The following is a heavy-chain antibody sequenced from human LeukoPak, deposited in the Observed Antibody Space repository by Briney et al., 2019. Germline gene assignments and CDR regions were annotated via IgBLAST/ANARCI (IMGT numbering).Heavy chain of an antibody. V-gene: IGHV3-23*01. CDR3: ATSPPPRYFDL. Sequence: GGSLRLSCAASGFTSSSCAMSWVRQAPGKGLEWVSSLSASGGGTNYADSVKGRFTISRDNSKNTQYLQMNSLRAEDTAVYYCATSPPPRYFDLWGRGTLVTVSS. J-gene: IGHJ2*01. CDR2: LSASGGGT. CDR1: GFTSSSCA.